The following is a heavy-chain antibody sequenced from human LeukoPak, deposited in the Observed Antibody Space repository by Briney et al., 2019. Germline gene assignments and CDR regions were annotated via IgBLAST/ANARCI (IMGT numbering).Heavy chain of an antibody. D-gene: IGHD2-15*01. CDR2: MNPNSGNT. CDR3: ARDRYCSGGSCYSAGFDP. CDR1: GYTFTSYD. V-gene: IGHV1-8*01. Sequence: ASVKVSCKASGYTFTSYDINWVRQATGQGLEWMGWMNPNSGNTGYAQKFQGRVTMTRNTSISTAYMELSSLRSEDTAVYYCARDRYCSGGSCYSAGFDPWGQGTPVTVSS. J-gene: IGHJ5*02.